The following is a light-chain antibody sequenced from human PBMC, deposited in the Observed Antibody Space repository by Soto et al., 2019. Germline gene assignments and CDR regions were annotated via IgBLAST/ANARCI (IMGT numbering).Light chain of an antibody. Sequence: DIQMTQSPSTLSASLGDTVTITCRASQSISSWLAWYQQKPGKAPNLLIYRASSLQSGVPSRFSGSGSGTEFTLTISSLQPDDFAAYYCQQYNSYSLTFGGGTKVEIK. CDR1: QSISSW. CDR2: RAS. V-gene: IGKV1-5*03. CDR3: QQYNSYSLT. J-gene: IGKJ4*01.